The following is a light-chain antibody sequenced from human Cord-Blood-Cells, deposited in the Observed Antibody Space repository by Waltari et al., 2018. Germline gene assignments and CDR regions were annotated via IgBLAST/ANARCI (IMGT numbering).Light chain of an antibody. V-gene: IGLV2-14*03. Sequence: QSALTQPASVSGSPGQSITISCTGTSSDVGGYNYLSWYQQHPGKAPKLMIYDVSNRLSGVSNRFSGSKSGNTASLTISGLQAEYEADYYCSSYTSSSTWVFGGGTKLTVL. J-gene: IGLJ3*02. CDR2: DVS. CDR3: SSYTSSSTWV. CDR1: SSDVGGYNY.